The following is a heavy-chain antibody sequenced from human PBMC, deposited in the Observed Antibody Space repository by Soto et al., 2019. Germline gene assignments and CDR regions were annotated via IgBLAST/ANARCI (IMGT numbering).Heavy chain of an antibody. D-gene: IGHD3-10*01. CDR3: ARSFLRITMVRGVITDYNWFDP. CDR2: IDPSDSYT. CDR1: GYSFTSYW. Sequence: PGESLKISCKGSGYSFTSYWISWVRQMPGKGLEWMGRIDPSDSYTNYSPSFQGHVTTSADKSISTAYLQWSSLKASDTAMYYCARSFLRITMVRGVITDYNWFDPWGQGTLVTVSS. J-gene: IGHJ5*02. V-gene: IGHV5-10-1*01.